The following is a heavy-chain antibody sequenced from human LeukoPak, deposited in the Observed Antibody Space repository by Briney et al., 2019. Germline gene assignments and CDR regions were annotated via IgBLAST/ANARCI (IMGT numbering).Heavy chain of an antibody. J-gene: IGHJ6*03. CDR3: ARRDYLDHFYYIDV. CDR1: GGSISSYY. D-gene: IGHD3-10*01. CDR2: TKPSGRT. V-gene: IGHV4-34*01. Sequence: PSETLSLTCTVSGGSISSYYWSWIRQPPGKGLEWIGETKPSGRTNYNPSLESRVTISVDTSKNHFSLKLSSVTAADTAVYYCARRDYLDHFYYIDVWDKGNTVTVSS.